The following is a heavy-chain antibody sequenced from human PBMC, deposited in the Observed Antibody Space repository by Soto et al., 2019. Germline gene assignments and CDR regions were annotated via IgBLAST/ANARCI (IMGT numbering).Heavy chain of an antibody. CDR3: ARDGTDFWSGSYYYYGLDV. J-gene: IGHJ6*02. CDR2: IGSSSSYI. CDR1: GFTFTSHS. D-gene: IGHD3-3*01. Sequence: GGSLRLSCAASGFTFTSHSMNWVRQSPGKGLQWVSSIGSSSSYIYYADSMKGRFTISRDNATNSLFLPMNSLRAEDTAVYYCARDGTDFWSGSYYYYGLDVWGQGTTVTVSS. V-gene: IGHV3-21*01.